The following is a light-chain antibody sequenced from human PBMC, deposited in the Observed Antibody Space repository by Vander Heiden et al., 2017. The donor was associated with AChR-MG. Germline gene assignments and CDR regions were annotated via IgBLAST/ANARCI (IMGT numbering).Light chain of an antibody. CDR2: AAS. Sequence: DIQMTQSPSSLSASVGDRVTITCRASQSISSYLNWYQQKPGKAPKLLIYAASSLPSGVPSRFSGSGSGTDFPLTISRLQPEDFATYYCQQCDSTPYTFGQGTKMEIK. CDR3: QQCDSTPYT. CDR1: QSISSY. J-gene: IGKJ2*01. V-gene: IGKV1-39*01.